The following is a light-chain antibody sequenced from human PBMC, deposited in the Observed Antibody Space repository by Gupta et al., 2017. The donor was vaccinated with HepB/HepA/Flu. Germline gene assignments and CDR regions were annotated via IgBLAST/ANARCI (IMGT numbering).Light chain of an antibody. CDR2: GNS. CDR3: RAYDSSLSGSVV. CDR1: SSNIGAGYD. V-gene: IGLV1-40*01. J-gene: IGLJ2*01. Sequence: GSSSNIGAGYDVHWYQQLPGTAPKLLIYGNSNRPSGVPDRFSGSKSGTTASLAITGLQAEDEADYYCRAYDSSLSGSVVFGGGTKLTVL.